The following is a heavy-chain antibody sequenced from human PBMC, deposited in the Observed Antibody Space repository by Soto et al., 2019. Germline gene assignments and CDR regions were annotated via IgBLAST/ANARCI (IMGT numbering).Heavy chain of an antibody. CDR3: ARDRESGDTAILYYFDY. V-gene: IGHV3-21*01. CDR2: ISSSSSYI. Sequence: PGGSLRLSCAASGFTFSSYSMNWVRQAPGKGLEWVSSISSSSSYIYYADSVKGRFTISRDNAKNSLYLQMNSLRAEDTAVYYCARDRESGDTAILYYFDYWGQGALVTSPQ. D-gene: IGHD5-18*01. CDR1: GFTFSSYS. J-gene: IGHJ4*02.